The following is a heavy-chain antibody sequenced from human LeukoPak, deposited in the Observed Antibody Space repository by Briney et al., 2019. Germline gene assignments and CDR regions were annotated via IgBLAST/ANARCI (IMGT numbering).Heavy chain of an antibody. J-gene: IGHJ4*02. D-gene: IGHD2-21*02. V-gene: IGHV4-59*01. CDR2: IYYSGST. CDR3: ARGYPGCGGDCYSDY. CDR1: GGSISSYY. Sequence: SETLSLTCTVSGGSISSYYWSWIRQPPGKGLEWIGYIYYSGSTNYNPSLKSRVTISVDTSKNQFSPKLSSVTAADTAVYYCARGYPGCGGDCYSDYWGQGTLVTASS.